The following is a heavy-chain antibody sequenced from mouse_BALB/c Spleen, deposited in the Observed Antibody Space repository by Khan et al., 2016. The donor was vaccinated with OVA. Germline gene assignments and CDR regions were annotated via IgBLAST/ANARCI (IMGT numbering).Heavy chain of an antibody. V-gene: IGHV5-4*02. J-gene: IGHJ3*01. CDR2: ISDGSTYT. CDR3: ARGHYGDPVSY. D-gene: IGHD2-13*01. Sequence: EVELVESGGGLVKPGGSLKLSCAASGFTFSDYYMYWIRQTPEKRLEWVATISDGSTYTYYPDSVKGRFTISRDNAKNSLYLQMSSLQSEDTAIYYCARGHYGDPVSYWGQGTLVTVSA. CDR1: GFTFSDYY.